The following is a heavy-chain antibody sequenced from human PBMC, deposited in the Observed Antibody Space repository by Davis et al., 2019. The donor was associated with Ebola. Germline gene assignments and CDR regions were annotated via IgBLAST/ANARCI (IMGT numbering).Heavy chain of an antibody. J-gene: IGHJ6*02. V-gene: IGHV1-8*01. D-gene: IGHD4-11*01. CDR1: GYTFTSYD. CDR2: MNPNSGNT. CDR3: ARASGEYYSNYGYYYYGMDV. Sequence: AASVKVSCKASGYTFTSYDINWVRQATGQGLEWMGWMNPNSGNTGYAQKFQGRVTMTRNTSISTAYMELSSLRSEDTAVYYCARASGEYYSNYGYYYYGMDVWGQGTTVTVSS.